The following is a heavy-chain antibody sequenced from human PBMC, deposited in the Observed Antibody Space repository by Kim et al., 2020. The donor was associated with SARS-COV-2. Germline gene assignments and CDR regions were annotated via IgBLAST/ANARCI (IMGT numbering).Heavy chain of an antibody. CDR1: GGSISSSSYY. Sequence: SETLSLTCTVSGGSISSSSYYWGWIRQPPGMGLEWIGSIYYSGITYYNPSLNSRVPISVDTSKNQFSLKLTSVTAADTAVYYCARILTSSSLRGWFDPWGQGTLVTVSS. V-gene: IGHV4-39*01. CDR3: ARILTSSSLRGWFDP. D-gene: IGHD6-6*01. CDR2: IYYSGIT. J-gene: IGHJ5*02.